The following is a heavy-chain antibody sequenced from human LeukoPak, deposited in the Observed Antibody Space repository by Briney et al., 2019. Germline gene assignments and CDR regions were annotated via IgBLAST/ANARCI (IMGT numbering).Heavy chain of an antibody. V-gene: IGHV4-59*08. CDR2: IYYSGST. CDR1: GGSISSYY. D-gene: IGHD2-15*01. Sequence: SETLSLTCTVSGGSISSYYWGWLRQPPGKGLEWIGYIYYSGSTNYNPSLKSRVTITVDTSKNQFSLKLSSVTAADTAVYYCARLRSDAFDIWGQGTMVTVSS. J-gene: IGHJ3*02. CDR3: ARLRSDAFDI.